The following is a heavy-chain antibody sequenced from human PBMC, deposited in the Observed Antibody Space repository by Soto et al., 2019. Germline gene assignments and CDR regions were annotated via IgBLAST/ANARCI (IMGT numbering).Heavy chain of an antibody. D-gene: IGHD3-22*01. CDR2: IYYNGNT. V-gene: IGHV4-61*01. J-gene: IGHJ4*02. CDR3: SRDNSGYFPTY. CDR1: GGSVNSANYY. Sequence: SETLSLTCSVSGGSVNSANYYWSWMRQPPGKGLEWIGFIYYNGNTKYNPSLKSRFTISLDTSKNQFYLNLTSVTAADSAVYYCSRDNSGYFPTYWGQGTLVTVSS.